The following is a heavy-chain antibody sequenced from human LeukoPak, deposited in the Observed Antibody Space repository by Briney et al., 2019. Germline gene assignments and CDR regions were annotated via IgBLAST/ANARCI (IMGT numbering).Heavy chain of an antibody. CDR1: GYTFTSYA. D-gene: IGHD3-10*01. CDR2: INAGNGNT. J-gene: IGHJ4*02. Sequence: PGRSLRLSCAASGYTFTSYAMHWVRQAPGQRLEWMGWINAGNGNTKYSQKFQGRVTITRDTSASTAYMELSSLRSEDTAVYYCARDLIDMVRGVPASWGQGTLVTVSS. CDR3: ARDLIDMVRGVPAS. V-gene: IGHV1-3*01.